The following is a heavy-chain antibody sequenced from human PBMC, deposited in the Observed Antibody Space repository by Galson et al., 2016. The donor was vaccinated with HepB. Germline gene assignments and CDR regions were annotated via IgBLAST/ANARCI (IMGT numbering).Heavy chain of an antibody. CDR2: IYPGDSDT. V-gene: IGHV5-51*01. D-gene: IGHD6-19*01. Sequence: QSGAEVKKPGESLKISCKGSGYSFTIYWIAWVRQMPGKGLEWMGIIYPGDSDTRYSPSFQGQVTISADKSINTAYLQWSSLKASDTAMYYCARSVGGGWYGVDRETFEYWGQGTLVTVSS. CDR3: ARSVGGGWYGVDRETFEY. CDR1: GYSFTIYW. J-gene: IGHJ4*02.